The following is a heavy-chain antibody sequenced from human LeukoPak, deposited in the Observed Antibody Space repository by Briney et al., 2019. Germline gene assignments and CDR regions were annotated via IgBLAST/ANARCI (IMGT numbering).Heavy chain of an antibody. V-gene: IGHV3-23*01. CDR2: ISGSGGST. CDR1: GFTVSSNY. CDR3: AKDPLGSGYYIFDP. J-gene: IGHJ5*02. Sequence: GGSLRLSCAASGFTVSSNYMSWVRQAPGKGLEWVSAISGSGGSTYYADSVKGRFTISRDNSKNTLYLQMNSLRAEDTAVYYCAKDPLGSGYYIFDPWGQGTLVTVSS. D-gene: IGHD3-22*01.